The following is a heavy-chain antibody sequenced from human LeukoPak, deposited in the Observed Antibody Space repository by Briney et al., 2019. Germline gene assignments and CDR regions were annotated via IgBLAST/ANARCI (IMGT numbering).Heavy chain of an antibody. CDR2: IYYSGST. D-gene: IGHD3-10*01. V-gene: IGHV4-59*01. J-gene: IGHJ4*02. Sequence: PSETLSLTCTVSGGSISSYYWSWIRQPPGKGLEWIGYIYYSGSTNYNLSLKSRVTISVDTSKNQFSLKLSSVTAADTAVYYCARDRASGYFDYWGQGTLVTASS. CDR1: GGSISSYY. CDR3: ARDRASGYFDY.